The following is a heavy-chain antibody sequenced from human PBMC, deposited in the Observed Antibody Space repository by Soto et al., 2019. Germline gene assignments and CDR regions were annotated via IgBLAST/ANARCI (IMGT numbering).Heavy chain of an antibody. J-gene: IGHJ4*02. CDR2: IGGSGGNR. V-gene: IGHV3-23*01. CDR3: ARVASDYINSVDH. CDR1: GFTFNAYA. Sequence: DVQLLESGGGLVQPGGSLRFSGAASGFTFNAYAMPWVRQLPGKGLEGVSAIGGSGGNRYYAGSVRGRFTISRDNSKDTVDLQMNSLRVEDTAVYYCARVASDYINSVDHWGQGILVSVSS. D-gene: IGHD4-4*01.